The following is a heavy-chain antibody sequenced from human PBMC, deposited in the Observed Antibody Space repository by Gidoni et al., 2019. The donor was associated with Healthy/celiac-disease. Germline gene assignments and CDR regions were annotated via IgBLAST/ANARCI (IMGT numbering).Heavy chain of an antibody. CDR2: INHSGST. Sequence: QVQLQQWGAGLLKPSETLSLTCAVYGGSFSGYYWSWIRQPPGKGLEWIGEINHSGSTHYNPSLKSRVTISVDTSKNQFSLKLSSVTAADTAVYYCASPYDSSGYPLDYWGQGTLVTVSS. V-gene: IGHV4-34*01. D-gene: IGHD3-22*01. CDR1: GGSFSGYY. J-gene: IGHJ4*02. CDR3: ASPYDSSGYPLDY.